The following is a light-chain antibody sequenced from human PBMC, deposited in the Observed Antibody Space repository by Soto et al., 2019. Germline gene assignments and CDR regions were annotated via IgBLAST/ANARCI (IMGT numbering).Light chain of an antibody. CDR2: DVN. CDR3: CSYAGSYTLV. Sequence: QSALTQPRSVSGSPGQSVTISCTGTSSDVGGYNYVSWYQQHTGKAPKLMIYDVNKRPSGVPDRFSGSKSGNTASLTISGLQAEDEADYYCCSYAGSYTLVFGTGTKVTVL. J-gene: IGLJ1*01. CDR1: SSDVGGYNY. V-gene: IGLV2-11*01.